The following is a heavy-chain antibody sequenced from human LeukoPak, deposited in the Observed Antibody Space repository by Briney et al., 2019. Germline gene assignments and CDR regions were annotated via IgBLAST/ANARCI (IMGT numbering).Heavy chain of an antibody. CDR2: IYYSGST. Sequence: SETLSLTCSISGGSIRTSPYSWGWIRQPPGKGLEWIGYIYYSGSTYYNPSLKSRVTISVDTSKNQFSLKLSSVTAADTAVYYCARDELRWLYFDLWGRGTLVAVSS. CDR1: GGSIRTSPYS. D-gene: IGHD4-23*01. J-gene: IGHJ2*01. CDR3: ARDELRWLYFDL. V-gene: IGHV4-30-4*08.